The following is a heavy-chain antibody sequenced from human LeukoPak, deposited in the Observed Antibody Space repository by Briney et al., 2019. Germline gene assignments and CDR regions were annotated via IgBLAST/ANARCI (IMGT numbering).Heavy chain of an antibody. CDR1: GGSISSYY. J-gene: IGHJ4*02. Sequence: SETLSLTCTVSGGSISSYYWSWIRQPPGKGLEWIGYIYYSGSTNYNPSLKSRVTISVDTSKNQFSLKLSSVTAADTAVYYCARLGPFNWNDPSGYWGQGTLVTVSS. D-gene: IGHD1-1*01. CDR2: IYYSGST. CDR3: ARLGPFNWNDPSGY. V-gene: IGHV4-59*08.